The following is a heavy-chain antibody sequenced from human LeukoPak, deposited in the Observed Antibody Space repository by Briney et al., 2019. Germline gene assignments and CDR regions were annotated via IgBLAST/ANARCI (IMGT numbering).Heavy chain of an antibody. J-gene: IGHJ6*03. CDR2: ISSSGSSI. CDR3: ARDERAVAGLYYMDV. V-gene: IGHV3-11*01. Sequence: SGGSLRLSCAASGFTFSDCYMSWIRQAPGKGLEWVSYISSSGSSIYYADSVKGRFTISRDNAKNSLYLQMNRLRPEDTAVYYCARDERAVAGLYYMDVWGKGTTVTVSS. CDR1: GFTFSDCY. D-gene: IGHD6-19*01.